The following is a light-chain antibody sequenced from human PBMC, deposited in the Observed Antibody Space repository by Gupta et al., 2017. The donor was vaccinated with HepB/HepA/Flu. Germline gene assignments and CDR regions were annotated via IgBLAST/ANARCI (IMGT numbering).Light chain of an antibody. J-gene: IGKJ4*01. CDR2: AAS. V-gene: IGKV1-27*01. CDR1: QGISNY. CDR3: QRYNSAPLT. Sequence: DMRMTLLPSSLSASVGDRVTITCRASQGISNYLAWYQQKPGKVPKLLIYAASTLQSGVPSRFSGSGSGTDFTLTISTLQPEDVATYYCQRYNSAPLTFGGGTKVEIK.